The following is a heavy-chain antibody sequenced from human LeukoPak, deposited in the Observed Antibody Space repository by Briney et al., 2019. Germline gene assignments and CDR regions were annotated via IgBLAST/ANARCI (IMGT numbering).Heavy chain of an antibody. D-gene: IGHD1-14*01. CDR1: GFTFSSYG. V-gene: IGHV3-23*01. J-gene: IGHJ4*02. CDR2: IYGSGGAS. Sequence: GRSLRLSCAASGFTFSSYGMHWVRQAPGKGLEWVSGIYGSGGASFYADSVKGRFTISRDNSQNTVFLQMDSLRDEDTALYYCAKDLRKDGIWDIDYWGQGTLVTVSS. CDR3: AKDLRKDGIWDIDY.